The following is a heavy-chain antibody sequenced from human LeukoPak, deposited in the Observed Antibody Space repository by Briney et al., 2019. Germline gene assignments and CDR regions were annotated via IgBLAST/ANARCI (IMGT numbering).Heavy chain of an antibody. J-gene: IGHJ5*02. V-gene: IGHV4-39*01. CDR2: IYYSGST. CDR1: GGSISSNSYY. D-gene: IGHD3-10*01. Sequence: SETLSLTCTVSGGSISSNSYYWGWIRQPPGKGLEWIGSIYYSGSTYYNPSLKSRVTISVDTSKNQFSLKLSSVTAADTAVYYCARQGYYGSGFFFDPWGQGTLVTVSS. CDR3: ARQGYYGSGFFFDP.